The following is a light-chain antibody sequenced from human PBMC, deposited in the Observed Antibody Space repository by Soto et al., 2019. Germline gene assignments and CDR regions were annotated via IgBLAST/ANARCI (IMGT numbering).Light chain of an antibody. CDR2: EVT. V-gene: IGLV2-8*01. CDR3: SSYAGTNRV. CDR1: SSDVGDNNY. J-gene: IGLJ1*01. Sequence: QSALTQPPSASGSPGQSVTISCTGTSSDVGDNNYVSWYQQHPGKAPPLMIYEVTKRPSGVPDRFSGSKSGNTASLTVSGLQAEDEADYYCSSYAGTNRVFGTGTKLTVL.